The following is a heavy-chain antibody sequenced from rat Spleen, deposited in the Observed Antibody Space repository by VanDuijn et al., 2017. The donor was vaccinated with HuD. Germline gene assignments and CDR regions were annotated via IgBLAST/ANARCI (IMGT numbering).Heavy chain of an antibody. CDR3: TRGGNYDFDY. J-gene: IGHJ2*01. V-gene: IGHV5-19*01. CDR2: ISPSGAID. CDR1: GFTFSNYG. D-gene: IGHD1-10*01. Sequence: EVQLVESGGGLVQPGRSLRLSCEASGFTFSNYGMHWIRQAPTKGLEWVASISPSGAIDNYRDSVKGRFTISRDKAKSTLYLQMNSLRSEDTATYYCTRGGNYDFDYWGQGVMVTVSS.